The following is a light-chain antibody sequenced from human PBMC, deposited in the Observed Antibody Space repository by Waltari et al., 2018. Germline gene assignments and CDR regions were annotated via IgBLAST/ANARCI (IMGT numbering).Light chain of an antibody. CDR1: SSNIGADYD. J-gene: IGLJ2*01. V-gene: IGLV1-40*01. Sequence: QSVLTQSPSVSGAPGQRVTISCPGSSSNIGADYDVNWYQVLPGAAPKLLIYTNFNRPSGVPDRFSGTRSGTSASLAITGLRPEDEGDYYCQSYDNSLSAVVFGGGTKVTVL. CDR2: TNF. CDR3: QSYDNSLSAVV.